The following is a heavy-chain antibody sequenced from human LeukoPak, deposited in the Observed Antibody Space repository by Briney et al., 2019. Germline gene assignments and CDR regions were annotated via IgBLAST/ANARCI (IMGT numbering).Heavy chain of an antibody. CDR1: VYTFTSYG. CDR3: ARDMGYCSGGSCYVFDAFDI. Sequence: ASVKVSCKASVYTFTSYGISWVRQAPGQGLGWMGWISAYNGNTNYAQKLQGRVTMTTDTSTSTAYMELRSLRSDDTAAYYCARDMGYCSGGSCYVFDAFDIWGQGTMVTVSS. V-gene: IGHV1-18*01. D-gene: IGHD2-15*01. J-gene: IGHJ3*02. CDR2: ISAYNGNT.